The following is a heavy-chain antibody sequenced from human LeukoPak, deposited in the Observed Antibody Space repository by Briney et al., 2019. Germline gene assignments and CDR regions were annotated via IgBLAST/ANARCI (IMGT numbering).Heavy chain of an antibody. CDR1: GFTVSSNY. D-gene: IGHD1-26*01. CDR3: AKDDSGSYGE. Sequence: GGSLRLSCAASGFTVSSNYMSWARQAPGKGLEWVSIFYIGGSTYYADSVKGRFTISRDNSKNTLYLQMNSLRAEDTAVYYCAKDDSGSYGEWGQGTLVTVSS. J-gene: IGHJ4*02. CDR2: FYIGGST. V-gene: IGHV3-53*01.